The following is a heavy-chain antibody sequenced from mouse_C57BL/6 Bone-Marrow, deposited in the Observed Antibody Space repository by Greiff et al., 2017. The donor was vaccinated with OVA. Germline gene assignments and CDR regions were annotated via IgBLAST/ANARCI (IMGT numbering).Heavy chain of an antibody. J-gene: IGHJ3*01. V-gene: IGHV1-7*01. Sequence: VQLQQSGAELAKPGASVKLSCKASGYTFTSYWMHWVKQRPGQGLEWIGYINPSSGYTKYNQKFKGKATLTADKSSSTAYMQLSSLTYEDPTVYYCARDGYYVSPWVAYWGQGTLVTVSA. CDR3: ARDGYYVSPWVAY. CDR2: INPSSGYT. D-gene: IGHD2-3*01. CDR1: GYTFTSYW.